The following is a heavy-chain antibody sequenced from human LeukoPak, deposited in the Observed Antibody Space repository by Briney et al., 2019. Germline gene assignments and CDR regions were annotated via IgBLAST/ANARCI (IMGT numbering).Heavy chain of an antibody. CDR1: GGTFSSYA. J-gene: IGHJ6*03. Sequence: SVKVSCKASGGTFSSYAISWVRQAPGQGLEWMGGIIPIFGTANYAQKFQGRVTITTDESTSTAYMELSSLRSEDTAVYYCARSHLNPVRSVLYYYYYYMDVWGKGTTVTVSS. D-gene: IGHD1-14*01. V-gene: IGHV1-69*05. CDR3: ARSHLNPVRSVLYYYYYYMDV. CDR2: IIPIFGTA.